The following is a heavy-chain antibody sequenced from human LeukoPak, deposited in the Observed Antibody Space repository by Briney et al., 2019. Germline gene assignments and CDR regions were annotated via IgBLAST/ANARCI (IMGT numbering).Heavy chain of an antibody. D-gene: IGHD2-2*01. CDR2: IKKKTDGGTT. J-gene: IGHJ4*02. Sequence: GGSLRLSCAASGFTFSTYWMSWVRQAPGKGLEWVGRIKKKTDGGTTDHAAPVKDRFTISRDDSKNTLYLQMNSLKTEDTAVYYCTTFGCSTTTCYPGGYWGQGTLVTVSS. V-gene: IGHV3-15*01. CDR3: TTFGCSTTTCYPGGY. CDR1: GFTFSTYW.